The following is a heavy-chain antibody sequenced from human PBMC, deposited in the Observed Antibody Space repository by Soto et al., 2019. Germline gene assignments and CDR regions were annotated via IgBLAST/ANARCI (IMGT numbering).Heavy chain of an antibody. D-gene: IGHD3-16*01. CDR1: GGTFSSYA. CDR2: IIPIFGTA. J-gene: IGHJ4*02. V-gene: IGHV1-69*13. Sequence: ASVKVSCKASGGTFSSYAISWVRQAPGQGLEWMGGIIPIFGTANYAQKFQGRVTITADESTSTAYMELSSLRSEDTAVYYCARGVVGAARGYFDYWGQGTLVTVSS. CDR3: ARGVVGAARGYFDY.